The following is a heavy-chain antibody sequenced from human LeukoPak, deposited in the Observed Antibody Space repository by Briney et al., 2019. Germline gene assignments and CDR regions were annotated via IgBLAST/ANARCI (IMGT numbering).Heavy chain of an antibody. CDR2: IYFSGIT. V-gene: IGHV4-59*06. CDR1: GGSISSYY. D-gene: IGHD3-22*01. CDR3: ARDPRHYDGSGSYYFDY. J-gene: IGHJ4*02. Sequence: SETLSLTCTVSGGSISSYYWNWIRQPPGKGLEWIGYIYFSGITHYNPSLKSRLNMSVDTSKNQFSLTLSSVTAADTAVYFCARDPRHYDGSGSYYFDYWGQGSLVTVSS.